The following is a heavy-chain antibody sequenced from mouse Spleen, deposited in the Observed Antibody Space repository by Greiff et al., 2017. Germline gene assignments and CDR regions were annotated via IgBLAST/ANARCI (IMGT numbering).Heavy chain of an antibody. CDR3: TRGGYSYWYFDV. J-gene: IGHJ1*01. CDR2: IYPGSGST. D-gene: IGHD2-3*01. Sequence: LQQPGSELVRPGASVKLSCKASGYTFTSYWMHWVKQRHGQGLEWIGNIYPGSGSTNYDEKFKSKGTLTVDTSSSTAYMHLSSLTSEDSAVYYCTRGGYSYWYFDVWGAGTTVTVSS. CDR1: GYTFTSYW. V-gene: IGHV1S22*01.